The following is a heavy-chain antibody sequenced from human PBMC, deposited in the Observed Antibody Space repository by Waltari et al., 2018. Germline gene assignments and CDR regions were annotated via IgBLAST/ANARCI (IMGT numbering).Heavy chain of an antibody. Sequence: QVQLVESGGGVVQPGGSLRLSCAASGFTFSSYGMHWVRQAPGKGLEWVAFIRYDGSNKYYADSVKGRFTISRDNSKNTLYLQMNSLRAEDTAVYYCAKMDTYYYGSGSYSFDYWGQGTLVTVSS. CDR1: GFTFSSYG. J-gene: IGHJ4*02. V-gene: IGHV3-30*02. D-gene: IGHD3-10*01. CDR2: IRYDGSNK. CDR3: AKMDTYYYGSGSYSFDY.